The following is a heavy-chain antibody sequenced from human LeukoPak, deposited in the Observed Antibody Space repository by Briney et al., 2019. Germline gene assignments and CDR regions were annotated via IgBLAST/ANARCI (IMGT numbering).Heavy chain of an antibody. J-gene: IGHJ5*02. V-gene: IGHV1-46*01. CDR1: GYTFTSYS. Sequence: ASVKVSCKASGYTFTSYSMHWVQQAPGQGLEWMGIINPSGGSTTYAHKFQGRLTMTRDTSTSTVYMELSSLRSEDTAVYYCARGGSCNSASGGDCSHLLIAWGQGTLVTVSS. CDR3: ARGGSCNSASGGDCSHLLIA. CDR2: INPSGGST. D-gene: IGHD2-21*02.